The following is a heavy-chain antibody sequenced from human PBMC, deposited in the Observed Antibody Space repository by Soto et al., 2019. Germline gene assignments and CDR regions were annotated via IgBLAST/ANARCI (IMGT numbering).Heavy chain of an antibody. Sequence: AAVKVSCKASGFSFTGYYVHWLRQAPGQGLEWMGWINAHSGGTEYAQKFQGRVTLTRDTSIATAYLTLTSLTSDDTALYYCAKDLTRQLAYWLDPWGQGTQVTVSS. V-gene: IGHV1-2*02. D-gene: IGHD6-6*01. CDR3: AKDLTRQLAYWLDP. CDR2: INAHSGGT. J-gene: IGHJ5*02. CDR1: GFSFTGYY.